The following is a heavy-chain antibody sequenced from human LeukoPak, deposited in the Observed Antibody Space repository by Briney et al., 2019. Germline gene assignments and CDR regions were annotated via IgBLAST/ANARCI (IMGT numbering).Heavy chain of an antibody. J-gene: IGHJ4*02. Sequence: SETLSLTCAVSGGSISSSNWWSWVRQPPGKGLEWIGEIYHSGSTNYNPSLKSRVTISVDKSKNQFSLNLKSVTAADTGLYYCARVTRRRTTGEIFGRYLDYWGPGSLVRVSS. D-gene: IGHD3-10*01. CDR2: IYHSGST. CDR3: ARVTRRRTTGEIFGRYLDY. V-gene: IGHV4-4*02. CDR1: GGSISSSNW.